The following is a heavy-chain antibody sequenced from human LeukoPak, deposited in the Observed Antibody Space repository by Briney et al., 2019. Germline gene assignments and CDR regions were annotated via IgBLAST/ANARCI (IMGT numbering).Heavy chain of an antibody. D-gene: IGHD3-22*01. Sequence: SETLSLTCTVSGGSIRSNNYYWGWIRQPPGKGLEWIGIMYYTGSTYYNPSLKSRVTISIDTSNNQFSLKLSSVTAADTAVYYCAIAGDDSREFDFWGQGTMVTVSS. CDR2: MYYTGST. J-gene: IGHJ3*01. CDR1: GGSIRSNNYY. V-gene: IGHV4-39*07. CDR3: AIAGDDSREFDF.